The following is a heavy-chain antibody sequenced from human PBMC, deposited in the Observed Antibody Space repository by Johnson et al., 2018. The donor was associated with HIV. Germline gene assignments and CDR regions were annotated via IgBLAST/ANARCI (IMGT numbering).Heavy chain of an antibody. CDR2: ISWDSGSI. D-gene: IGHD2-2*01. CDR1: GFTFDDYA. Sequence: VQLVESGGGLVQPGRSLRLSCAASGFTFDDYAMHWVRQAPGKGLEWVSGISWDSGSIAYADSVKGRFSISRDNAKNSLYLQMNSLRSEDTALYYCAKAIVVLPDAFDIWGQGTMVTVSS. CDR3: AKAIVVLPDAFDI. J-gene: IGHJ3*02. V-gene: IGHV3-9*01.